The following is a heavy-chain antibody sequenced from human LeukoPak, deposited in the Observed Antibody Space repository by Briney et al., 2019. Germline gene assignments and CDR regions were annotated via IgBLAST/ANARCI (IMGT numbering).Heavy chain of an antibody. J-gene: IGHJ3*02. CDR1: GGSISSGDYY. CDR3: ARVSVPMGDAFDI. V-gene: IGHV4-30-4*01. CDR2: IYYSGST. Sequence: SETLSLTCTVSGGSISSGDYYWSWIRQPPGKGLEWIGYIYYSGSTYYNPSLKSRVTISVDRSKNQFSLKLSSVTAADTAVYYCARVSVPMGDAFDIWGQGTMVTVSS. D-gene: IGHD3-10*01.